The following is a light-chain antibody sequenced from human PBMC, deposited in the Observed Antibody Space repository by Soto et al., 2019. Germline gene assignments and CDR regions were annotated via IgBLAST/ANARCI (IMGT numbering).Light chain of an antibody. J-gene: IGLJ2*01. CDR3: AAWDDSLSGVV. Sequence: QSALAQPPSASGSPGQSVTISCTGTSSDVGGYIYVSWYQHHPGKAPKLMIYEASKRPSGVPDRFSGSKSGNTASLTVSGLQAEDEADYYCAAWDDSLSGVVFGGGTKLTVL. CDR1: SSDVGGYIY. CDR2: EAS. V-gene: IGLV2-8*01.